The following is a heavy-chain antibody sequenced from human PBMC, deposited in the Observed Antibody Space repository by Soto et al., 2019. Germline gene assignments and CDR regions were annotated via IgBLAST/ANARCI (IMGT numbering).Heavy chain of an antibody. V-gene: IGHV3-7*04. J-gene: IGHJ4*02. Sequence: EVQLVESGGGLVQPGASLRLSCAASGFTFSSHWVNWIRQTPGKGLEWLAVIKQDGSEKYYVDSVKGRFTVSRDNAKNSVYLQMDSLRVDDTAVYYCTRDWYMDYWGQGTLVTVSS. CDR1: GFTFSSHW. CDR2: IKQDGSEK. D-gene: IGHD1-20*01. CDR3: TRDWYMDY.